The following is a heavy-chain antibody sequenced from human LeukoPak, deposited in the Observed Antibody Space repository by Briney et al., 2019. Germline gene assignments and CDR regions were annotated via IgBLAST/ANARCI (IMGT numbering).Heavy chain of an antibody. CDR1: GFTFSTSS. CDR2: VSYGGSKQ. D-gene: IGHD3-22*01. Sequence: GGSLRLSCAASGFTFSTSSMHWVRQAPGKGLEWVAVVSYGGSKQYYADSVKGRFTVSRDNSRNTLYLQMSSLRAEDTAVYYCATGSGYYYDHWGQGTLVTVSS. J-gene: IGHJ4*02. V-gene: IGHV3-30*04. CDR3: ATGSGYYYDH.